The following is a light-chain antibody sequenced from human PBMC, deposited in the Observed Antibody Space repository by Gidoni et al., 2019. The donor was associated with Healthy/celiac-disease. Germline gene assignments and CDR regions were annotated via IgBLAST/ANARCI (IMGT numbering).Light chain of an antibody. CDR1: QSISSY. J-gene: IGKJ1*01. V-gene: IGKV1-39*01. CDR3: QQSYSTPRT. Sequence: GDRVTITCRASQSISSYLNWYQQKPGKAPKLLIYASSSLQSGVPSRFSGSGSGTDFTLTISSLQPEDFATYYCQQSYSTPRTFGQGTKVEIK. CDR2: ASS.